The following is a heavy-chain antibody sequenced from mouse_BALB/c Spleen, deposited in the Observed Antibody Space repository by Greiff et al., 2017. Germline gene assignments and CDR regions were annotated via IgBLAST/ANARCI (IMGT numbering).Heavy chain of an antibody. CDR2: INPSNGGT. CDR3: TRAYYGSSFDY. D-gene: IGHD1-1*01. V-gene: IGHV1S81*02. Sequence: VKLQESGAELVKPGASVKLSCKASGSTFTSYYMYWVKQRPGQGLEWIGEINPSNGGTNFNEKFKSKATLTVDKSSSTAYMQLSSLTSEDSAVYYCTRAYYGSSFDYWGQGTTLTVSS. J-gene: IGHJ2*01. CDR1: GSTFTSYY.